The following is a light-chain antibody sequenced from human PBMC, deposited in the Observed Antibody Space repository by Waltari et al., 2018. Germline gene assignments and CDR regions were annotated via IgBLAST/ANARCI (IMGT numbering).Light chain of an antibody. Sequence: AIQLTQSPSSRAASVGDRVTITCRASQCLSSALDWYQQKPGKAPKLRIYDASSLESGVPSRFSGSGSGTDFTLPIRSLQPEDFATYYCQQFNSYPLTFGGGTKVEIK. CDR1: QCLSSA. CDR2: DAS. CDR3: QQFNSYPLT. J-gene: IGKJ4*01. V-gene: IGKV1-13*02.